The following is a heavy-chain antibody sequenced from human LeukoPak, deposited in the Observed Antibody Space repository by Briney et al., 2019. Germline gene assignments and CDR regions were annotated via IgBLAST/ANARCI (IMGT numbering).Heavy chain of an antibody. Sequence: GGSLRLSCAASGFTFSSYGMHWVRQAPGKGVEWVAFIRYDGSNKYYADSVKGRFTISRDNSKNTLYLQMNSLRAEDTAVYYCAKVYSATMVRGVIIPRGMDVWGQGTTVTVSS. J-gene: IGHJ6*02. CDR2: IRYDGSNK. CDR3: AKVYSATMVRGVIIPRGMDV. CDR1: GFTFSSYG. V-gene: IGHV3-30*02. D-gene: IGHD3-10*01.